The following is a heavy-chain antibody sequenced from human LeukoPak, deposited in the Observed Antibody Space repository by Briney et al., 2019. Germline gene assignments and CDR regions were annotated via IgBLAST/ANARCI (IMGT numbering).Heavy chain of an antibody. CDR2: INPSGGST. D-gene: IGHD3-16*02. CDR1: GYTFTSYY. CDR3: ARVINDYVWGTYRYTDDY. V-gene: IGHV1-46*01. Sequence: ASVKVSCKASGYTFTSYYMHWVRQAPGQGLEWMGIINPSGGSTSYAQKFQGRVTMTRDTSISTAYMELSRLRSDDTAVYYCARVINDYVWGTYRYTDDYWGQGTLVTVSS. J-gene: IGHJ4*02.